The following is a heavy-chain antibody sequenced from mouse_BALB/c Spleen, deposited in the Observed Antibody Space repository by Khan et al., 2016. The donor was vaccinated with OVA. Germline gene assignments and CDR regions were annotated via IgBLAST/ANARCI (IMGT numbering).Heavy chain of an antibody. CDR2: IDPFSGGT. CDR1: GSSFTSYY. CDR3: TRHGYVAWFTY. Sequence: HLVESGPELMKPGASVKISCKASGSSFTSYYIHWVMQSHGKSLEWIGYIDPFSGGTTSNQNFKGKATLTVDTSSSTAYIHLSNLTSEDSAVYYCTRHGYVAWFTYWGQGTLVTVSA. D-gene: IGHD2-2*01. J-gene: IGHJ3*01. V-gene: IGHV1S135*01.